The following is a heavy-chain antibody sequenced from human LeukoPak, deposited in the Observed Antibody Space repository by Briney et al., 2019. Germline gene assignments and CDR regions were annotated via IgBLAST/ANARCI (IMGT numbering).Heavy chain of an antibody. Sequence: SETLSLTCTVSGGSISSYYWSWIRQPPGKGLEWIGYIYYSGSTNYDPSLKSRVTISVDTSKNQFSLKLSSVTAADTAVYYCARDARGGSGSYYDAFDIWGQGTMVTVSS. J-gene: IGHJ3*02. D-gene: IGHD1-26*01. V-gene: IGHV4-59*12. CDR1: GGSISSYY. CDR3: ARDARGGSGSYYDAFDI. CDR2: IYYSGST.